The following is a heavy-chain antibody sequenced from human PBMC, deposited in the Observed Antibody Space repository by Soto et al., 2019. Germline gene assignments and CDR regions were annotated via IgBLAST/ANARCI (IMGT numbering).Heavy chain of an antibody. CDR2: IYHSGST. V-gene: IGHV4-4*02. D-gene: IGHD6-19*01. CDR1: GGSISISNW. CDR3: AREPIAVAAPYYFDY. J-gene: IGHJ4*02. Sequence: PSETLSLTCAVSGGSISISNWWSCVRQPPGKGLEWIGEIYHSGSTNYNPSLKSRVTISVDKSKNQFSLKLSSVTAADTAVYYCAREPIAVAAPYYFDYWGQGTLVTVSS.